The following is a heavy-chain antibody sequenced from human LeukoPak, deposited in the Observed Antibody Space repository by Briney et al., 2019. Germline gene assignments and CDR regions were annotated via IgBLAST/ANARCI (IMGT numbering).Heavy chain of an antibody. J-gene: IGHJ4*02. CDR3: ATFGCNGDCDY. V-gene: IGHV3-23*01. CDR2: ITGRGGYT. Sequence: PGGSLRHSRAASGFTFSTYTMSWVRQAPGKGLEWVSAITGRGGYTYYADSVKGRFTISRDNSKNTMFLQMNSLRAEDTAVYYCATFGCNGDCDYWGQGTLVTVSS. CDR1: GFTFSTYT. D-gene: IGHD3-10*01.